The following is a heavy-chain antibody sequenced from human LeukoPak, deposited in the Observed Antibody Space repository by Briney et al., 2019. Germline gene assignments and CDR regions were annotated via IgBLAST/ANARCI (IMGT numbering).Heavy chain of an antibody. V-gene: IGHV3-23*01. CDR1: GFRFSAYA. CDR2: LSGSGGMT. J-gene: IGHJ4*02. D-gene: IGHD3-16*01. Sequence: QAGGSLRLSCVASGFRFSAYAMSWVRLPPGKGLEWVSGLSGSGGMTFYADSVKGRFTISRDNYKNTLYLQLNSLRGDDTAIYYCAKTDFSWGYYLDYWGQGTLVAVAS. CDR3: AKTDFSWGYYLDY.